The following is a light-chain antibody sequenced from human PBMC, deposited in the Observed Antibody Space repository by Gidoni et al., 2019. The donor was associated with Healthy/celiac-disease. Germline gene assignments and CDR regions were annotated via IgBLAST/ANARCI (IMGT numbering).Light chain of an antibody. Sequence: DIVLTHSPGTLSLSPGERATLSCRASQSVSSSYLAWYPQKPGQAPRLLIYGASSRATGIPDRFSGSGSGTDFTLTISRLEPEDFAVYYCQQYGSSLLTFGPGTKVDIK. J-gene: IGKJ3*01. CDR3: QQYGSSLLT. CDR2: GAS. CDR1: QSVSSSY. V-gene: IGKV3-20*01.